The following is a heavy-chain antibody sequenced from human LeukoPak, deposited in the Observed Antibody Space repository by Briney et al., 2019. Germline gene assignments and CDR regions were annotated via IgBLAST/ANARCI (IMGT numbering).Heavy chain of an antibody. V-gene: IGHV4-39*01. CDR3: ERHIPRPDWPNWRASYYFDY. D-gene: IGHD3-9*01. CDR2: IYYSGST. J-gene: IGHJ4*02. Sequence: SETLSLTCAVSGGSISSNSYYWGWIRQPPGKGLEWIGSIYYSGSTYYNPSLKSRVTISVDTSKNQFSLKLSSVTAADTAVYYCERHIPRPDWPNWRASYYFDYWGQGTLVTVSS. CDR1: GGSISSNSYY.